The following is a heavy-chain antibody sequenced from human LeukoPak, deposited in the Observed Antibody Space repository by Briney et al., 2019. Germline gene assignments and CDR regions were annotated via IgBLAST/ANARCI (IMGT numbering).Heavy chain of an antibody. CDR2: IRSRSYGGKI. J-gene: IGHJ4*02. CDR3: SRAPNYDFWLDC. Sequence: GGSLRLSCTGSGFTFGDSGINWVRHAPGKGLEWVGFIRSRSYGGKIEYAASVRGRFTISRDDSESIAYLQMNNLKGEDSAVYYCSRAPNYDFWLDCWGQGTLITVSS. CDR1: GFTFGDSG. D-gene: IGHD3-3*01. V-gene: IGHV3-49*04.